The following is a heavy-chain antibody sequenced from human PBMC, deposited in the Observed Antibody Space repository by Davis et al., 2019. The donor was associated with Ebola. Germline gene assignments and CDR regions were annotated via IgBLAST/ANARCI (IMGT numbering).Heavy chain of an antibody. D-gene: IGHD1-26*01. CDR1: GFTFSSYG. CDR2: LWNDGSNK. Sequence: GESLKISCAASGFTFSSYGMHWVRQAPGKGLEWVAVLWNDGSNKYYADSVKGRFTISRDNSKNTLYLQMNSLRAEDTAVYYCAKAGHCGNYCSFDSWGQGTLVTVSS. CDR3: AKAGHCGNYCSFDS. V-gene: IGHV3-33*06. J-gene: IGHJ4*02.